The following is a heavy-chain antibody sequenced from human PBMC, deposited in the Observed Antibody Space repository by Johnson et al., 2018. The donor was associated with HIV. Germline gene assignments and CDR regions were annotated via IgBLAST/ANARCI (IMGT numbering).Heavy chain of an antibody. CDR1: GFTFDDYA. CDR3: ARDRRRATIDEAFDI. CDR2: ISWNSGSI. V-gene: IGHV3-9*01. Sequence: VQLVESGGGLVQPGRSLRLSCAASGFTFDDYAMHWVRQAPGKGLEWVSGISWNSGSIGYADSVKGRFTISRDNSKNTLYLQMNSLRAEDTAVYYCARDRRRATIDEAFDIWGQGTMVTVSS. J-gene: IGHJ3*02. D-gene: IGHD1-26*01.